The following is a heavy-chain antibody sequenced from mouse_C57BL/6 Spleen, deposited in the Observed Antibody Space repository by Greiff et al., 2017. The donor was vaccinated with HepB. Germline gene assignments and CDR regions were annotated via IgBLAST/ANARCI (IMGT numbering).Heavy chain of an antibody. J-gene: IGHJ2*01. D-gene: IGHD1-1*01. CDR1: GFSLTSYG. V-gene: IGHV2-2*01. CDR2: ICSGGST. CDR3: ARKGTTGDYLDY. Sequence: QVQLQQSGPGLVQPSQCLSITCTVSGFSLTSYGVHWVRQSPGKGLEWLGVICSGGSTDNNAAYISRLSISKDNSKSQVFFKMNSLQADDTAIYYCARKGTTGDYLDYWGQGTTLTVSA.